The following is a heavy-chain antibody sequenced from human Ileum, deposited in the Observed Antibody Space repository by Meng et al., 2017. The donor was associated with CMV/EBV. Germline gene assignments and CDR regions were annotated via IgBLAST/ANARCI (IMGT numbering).Heavy chain of an antibody. J-gene: IGHJ4*02. CDR3: VRQVVAASFDY. D-gene: IGHD2-15*01. V-gene: IGHV4-30-4*08. CDR2: IYYSGSP. CDR1: GGSITSGNYY. Sequence: VELQESGPGLVKPSQTLSLTCPVSGGSITSGNYYWSWIRQPPGRGLEWIGYIYYSGSPYYKPSLKSRVTISLDTSKNQFSLNLRSVTATDSAVYYCVRQVVAASFDYWGQGALVTVSS.